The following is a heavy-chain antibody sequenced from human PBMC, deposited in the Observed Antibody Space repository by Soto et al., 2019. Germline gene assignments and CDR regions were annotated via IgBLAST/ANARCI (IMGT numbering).Heavy chain of an antibody. D-gene: IGHD3-22*01. CDR3: ARDRLRYYDSSGYVDY. Sequence: LRLSCAASGFTFSSYWMSWVRQAPGKGLEWVANIKQDGSEKYYVDSVKGRFTISRDNAKNSLYLQMNSLRAEDTAVYYCARDRLRYYDSSGYVDYWGQGTLVTVSS. CDR2: IKQDGSEK. J-gene: IGHJ4*02. CDR1: GFTFSSYW. V-gene: IGHV3-7*01.